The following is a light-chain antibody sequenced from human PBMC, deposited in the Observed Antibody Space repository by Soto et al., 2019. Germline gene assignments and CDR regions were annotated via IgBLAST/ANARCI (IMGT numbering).Light chain of an antibody. CDR1: QTINNN. CDR2: SSS. CDR3: PQTYITPIT. V-gene: IGKV1-39*01. J-gene: IGKJ5*01. Sequence: DIEMTQSPSSLSASVGDRVTISCRTSQTINNNLNWYQQRPGKAPKLLIYSSSSLLSGVPPRFSGSGSGTDFTLTISSLHPEDFATYFCPQTYITPITFGQGTRLDIK.